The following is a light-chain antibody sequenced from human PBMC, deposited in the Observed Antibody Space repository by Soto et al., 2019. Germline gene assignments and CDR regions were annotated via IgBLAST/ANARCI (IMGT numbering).Light chain of an antibody. J-gene: IGLJ1*01. V-gene: IGLV2-14*01. CDR2: EVS. CDR1: SSDIGVYNS. Sequence: QSVLTQPVSVSGSLGQSITISCTGTSSDIGVYNSVSWYQCHPGKVPRLLIFEVSDRPSGVSNRFSGSKSGNTASLTISGLQAEDEADYFCSSYVSGATYVFGTGTKVTVL. CDR3: SSYVSGATYV.